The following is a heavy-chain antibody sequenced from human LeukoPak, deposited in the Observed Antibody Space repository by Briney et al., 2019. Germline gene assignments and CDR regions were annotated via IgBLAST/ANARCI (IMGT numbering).Heavy chain of an antibody. J-gene: IGHJ4*02. CDR2: MSYNGQIT. V-gene: IGHV3-30*18. D-gene: IGHD1-1*01. CDR1: GFTFSSYG. Sequence: PGGSLRLSCAASGFTFSSYGMHGVRQAPGKGLEWVAVMSYNGQITYYADSVKGRFTISRDNSQNMLYLQMNSLRVDDTSVYYCAKVQLERRELLPNFDSWGQGTLVTVSS. CDR3: AKVQLERRELLPNFDS.